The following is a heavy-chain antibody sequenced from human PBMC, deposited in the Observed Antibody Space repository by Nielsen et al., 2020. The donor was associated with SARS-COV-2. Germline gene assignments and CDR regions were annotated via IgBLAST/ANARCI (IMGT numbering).Heavy chain of an antibody. CDR1: GYTFTDYY. V-gene: IGHV1-2*06. Sequence: ASVKVSCKASGYTFTDYYMHWVRQAPGQGLEWMGRINPNIGDTHYAQKFQGRVTMTRDTSTTTAYMELRSLREDDTAVYFCARDRGTEELPGAIVNVLDIWGPGTKVIASS. J-gene: IGHJ3*02. CDR2: INPNIGDT. CDR3: ARDRGTEELPGAIVNVLDI. D-gene: IGHD2-2*01.